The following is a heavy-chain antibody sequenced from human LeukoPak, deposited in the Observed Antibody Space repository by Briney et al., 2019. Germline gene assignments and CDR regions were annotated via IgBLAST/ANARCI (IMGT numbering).Heavy chain of an antibody. CDR2: VNHSGYT. D-gene: IGHD4-17*01. V-gene: IGHV4-34*01. CDR1: VGSFSGYY. Sequence: PSETLSLTCAIYVGSFSGYYWTWIRQPPGKGLEWIGEVNHSGYTNMNPSLKSRVTISVDTSKNQFSLMMTSVTAADTAVYFCARMTTGHDYWGQGTLVTVSS. CDR3: ARMTTGHDY. J-gene: IGHJ4*02.